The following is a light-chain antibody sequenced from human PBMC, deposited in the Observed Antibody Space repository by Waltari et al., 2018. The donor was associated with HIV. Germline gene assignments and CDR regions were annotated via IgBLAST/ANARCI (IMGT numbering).Light chain of an antibody. V-gene: IGKV2-28*01. CDR3: MQALQTVST. CDR1: QSLLHRNGYNY. J-gene: IGKJ2*01. Sequence: DIVMTQSPLSLPVTPGEPASISCRSSQSLLHRNGYNYLDWYLQKPGQPPQLRIYLGSHRAPGVPDRFSGSVSGTDFTLKISRVEAEDVGVYYCMQALQTVSTFGQGTKLEIK. CDR2: LGS.